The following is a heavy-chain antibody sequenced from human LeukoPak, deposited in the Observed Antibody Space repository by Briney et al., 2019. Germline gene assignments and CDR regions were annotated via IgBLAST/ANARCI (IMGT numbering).Heavy chain of an antibody. CDR3: ARENSGSYREFDY. CDR1: GGSISSYY. Sequence: ASETLSLTCTVSGGSISSYYWSWIRQPAGKGLEWIGRIYTSGSTNYNASLKSRVSMSVDTSENQFSLKLSSVTAADTAVFYCARENSGSYREFDYWGQGTLVTVSS. CDR2: IYTSGST. D-gene: IGHD1-26*01. J-gene: IGHJ4*02. V-gene: IGHV4-4*07.